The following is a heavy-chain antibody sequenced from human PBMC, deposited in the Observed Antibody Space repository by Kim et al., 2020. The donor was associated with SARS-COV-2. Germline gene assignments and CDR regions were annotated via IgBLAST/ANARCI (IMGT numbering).Heavy chain of an antibody. J-gene: IGHJ3*01. CDR3: ARGYSSSWYWAFDL. Sequence: GGSLRLSCAASGFTFSSYDMHWVRQATGKGLEWVAAIGTAGDTYYPAYVKGRFTISRENAKNSLYLQMNSLSAGDTAVYYCARGYSSSWYWAFDLWGQGTMVPVSS. D-gene: IGHD6-13*01. V-gene: IGHV3-13*01. CDR1: GFTFSSYD. CDR2: IGTAGDT.